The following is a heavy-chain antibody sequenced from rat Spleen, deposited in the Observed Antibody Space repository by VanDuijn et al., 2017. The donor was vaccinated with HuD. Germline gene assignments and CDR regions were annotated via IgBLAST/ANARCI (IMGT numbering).Heavy chain of an antibody. J-gene: IGHJ2*01. CDR1: GFSLTGYH. CDR2: ISSGGST. V-gene: IGHV2S12*01. Sequence: QVQLKESGPGLVQPSQTLSLTCTVSGFSLTGYHVHWVRQLPGKGLEWIAAISSGGSTYYNSALKSRLSISRDTSKSQVFLKMNSLQTEDTAMYFCARSGRDWGQGVMVTVSS. D-gene: IGHD4-3*01. CDR3: ARSGRD.